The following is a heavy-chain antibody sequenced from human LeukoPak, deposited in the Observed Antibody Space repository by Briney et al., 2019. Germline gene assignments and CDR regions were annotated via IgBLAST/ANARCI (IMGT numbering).Heavy chain of an antibody. CDR2: ISGSSDST. V-gene: IGHV3-23*01. Sequence: GGSLRLSCAASGFTFSSYTMSWVRQAPGKGLEWVSAISGSSDSTYYGDSVKGRFSISRDNSKNTLYLQMNSRRAEDTAVYYCAKASSTIFGVVIKREYYFDYWGQGTLVTVSS. CDR1: GFTFSSYT. J-gene: IGHJ4*02. CDR3: AKASSTIFGVVIKREYYFDY. D-gene: IGHD3-3*01.